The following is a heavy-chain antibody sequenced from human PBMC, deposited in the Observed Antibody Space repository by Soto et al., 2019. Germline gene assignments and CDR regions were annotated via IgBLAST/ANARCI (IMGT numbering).Heavy chain of an antibody. Sequence: ASVKVSCKVSGYTLTELSMHWVRQAPGRGLEWMGGFDPEDGETIYAQKFQGRVTMTEDTSTDTAYMELSSLRSEDTAVYYCATGARILLIQVWFEGMDYWGQGTLVTVSS. D-gene: IGHD5-18*01. J-gene: IGHJ4*02. V-gene: IGHV1-24*01. CDR1: GYTLTELS. CDR3: ATGARILLIQVWFEGMDY. CDR2: FDPEDGET.